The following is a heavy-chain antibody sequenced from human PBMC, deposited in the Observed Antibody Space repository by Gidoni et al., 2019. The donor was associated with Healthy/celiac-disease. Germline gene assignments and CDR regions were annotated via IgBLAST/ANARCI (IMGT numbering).Heavy chain of an antibody. CDR1: GYSFTSYW. Sequence: EVQLVQSGAEVKKPGESLKISCKGSGYSFTSYWIGWVRQMPGKGLEWMGIIYPGDSDTRYSPSFQGQVTISADNSISTAYLQWSSLKASDTAMYYCARRGMLELPYYYYGMDVWGQGTTVTVSS. CDR2: IYPGDSDT. D-gene: IGHD1-7*01. CDR3: ARRGMLELPYYYYGMDV. V-gene: IGHV5-51*01. J-gene: IGHJ6*02.